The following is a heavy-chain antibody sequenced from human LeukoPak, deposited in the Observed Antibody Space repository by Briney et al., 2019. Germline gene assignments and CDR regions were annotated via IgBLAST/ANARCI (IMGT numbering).Heavy chain of an antibody. V-gene: IGHV1-8*01. CDR2: MNPNSGNT. Sequence: ASVKVSCKASGYTFTSYDINWVRQATGQGLEWMGWMNPNSGNTGYAQKFQGRVTMTRNTSISTAYMERSSLRSEDTAVYYCARGKHRPPYSSGCLGYWGQGTLVTVSS. J-gene: IGHJ4*02. CDR1: GYTFTSYD. D-gene: IGHD6-19*01. CDR3: ARGKHRPPYSSGCLGY.